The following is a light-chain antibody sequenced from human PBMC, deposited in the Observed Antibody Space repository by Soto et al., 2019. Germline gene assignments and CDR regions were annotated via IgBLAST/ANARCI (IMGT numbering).Light chain of an antibody. CDR2: GAS. V-gene: IGKV3-15*01. CDR1: QNISSY. CDR3: QQYNNWPFS. J-gene: IGKJ5*01. Sequence: EIVLTQSPGTLSLSPGERATLSCRASQNISSYLIWYQQKPGQAPRLLIYGASNRATGIPARFSGSGSGTEFTLTISGLQSEDSAVYFCQQYNNWPFSFGQGTRLEIK.